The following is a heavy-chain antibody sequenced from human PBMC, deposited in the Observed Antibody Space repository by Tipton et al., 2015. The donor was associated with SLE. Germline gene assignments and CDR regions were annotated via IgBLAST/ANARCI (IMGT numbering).Heavy chain of an antibody. D-gene: IGHD3-9*01. CDR1: GFTVSSNY. V-gene: IGHV3-53*01. J-gene: IGHJ6*02. CDR2: IYSGGST. Sequence: QLVQSGGGLVQPGGSLRLSCAASGFTVSSNYMSWVRQAPGKGLEWVSVIYSGGSTYYADSVKGRFTISRDNSKNTLYLQMNSLRAGDTAVYYCARPYSDNLTYVYGMDVWGQGTLVNV. CDR3: ARPYSDNLTYVYGMDV.